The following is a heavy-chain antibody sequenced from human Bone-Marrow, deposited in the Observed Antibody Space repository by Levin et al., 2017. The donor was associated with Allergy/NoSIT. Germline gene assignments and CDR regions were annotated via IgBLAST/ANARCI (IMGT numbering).Heavy chain of an antibody. CDR2: INHSGST. CDR3: ARGLGRGKGDYGGS. J-gene: IGHJ4*02. CDR1: GGSFSGYY. D-gene: IGHD4-23*01. V-gene: IGHV4-34*01. Sequence: GSLRLSCAVYGGSFSGYYWSWIRQPPGKGLEWIGEINHSGSTNYNPSLKSRVTISVDTSKNQFSLKLSSVTAADTAVYYCARGLGRGKGDYGGSWGQGTLVTVSS.